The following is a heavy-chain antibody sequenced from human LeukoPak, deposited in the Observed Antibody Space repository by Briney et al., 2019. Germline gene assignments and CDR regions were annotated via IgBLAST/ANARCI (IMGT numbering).Heavy chain of an antibody. D-gene: IGHD3-10*01. Sequence: GGSLRLSCAASGFTFSSYWMTWVRQVPGTGLELVANIEEDGSEKYYVDSVKGRFTISRDNAKNSLYLQMNSLRAEDTAVYYCVYGGSYYVAWGQGTLVTVSS. J-gene: IGHJ5*02. CDR1: GFTFSSYW. V-gene: IGHV3-7*01. CDR3: VYGGSYYVA. CDR2: IEEDGSEK.